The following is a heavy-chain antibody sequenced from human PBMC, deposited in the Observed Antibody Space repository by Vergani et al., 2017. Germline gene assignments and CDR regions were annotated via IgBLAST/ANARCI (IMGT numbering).Heavy chain of an antibody. CDR2: ISAYTGNT. Sequence: QVQLVQSGAEVKKPGASVTVSCKASGYTFTSYGISWVRQAPGQGLEWMGWISAYTGNTNYAQKLQGRVTMTTDTSTSTTYMELRSLRSDDTAVYYCARDSHTSGGSTGPYYMDVWGKGTTVTVSS. V-gene: IGHV1-18*01. CDR1: GYTFTSYG. D-gene: IGHD2-15*01. CDR3: ARDSHTSGGSTGPYYMDV. J-gene: IGHJ6*03.